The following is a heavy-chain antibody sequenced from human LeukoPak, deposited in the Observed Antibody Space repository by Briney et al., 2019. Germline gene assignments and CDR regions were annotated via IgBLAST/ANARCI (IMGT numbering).Heavy chain of an antibody. J-gene: IGHJ4*02. Sequence: GGSLRLSCAASGFTFSDSGMHWVRQASGKGLEWVGHIRSKADSYATVYAASVKGRFTITRYDSENTAYLQMNSLKTEDTAVYYCATFPSGSWSAYWGQGTLVTVSS. CDR3: ATFPSGSWSAY. CDR2: IRSKADSYAT. D-gene: IGHD1-26*01. CDR1: GFTFSDSG. V-gene: IGHV3-73*01.